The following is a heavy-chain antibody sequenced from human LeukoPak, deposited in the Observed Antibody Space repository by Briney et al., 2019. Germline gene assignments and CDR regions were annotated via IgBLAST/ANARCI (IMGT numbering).Heavy chain of an antibody. CDR1: GLTFSSYN. V-gene: IGHV3-21*01. CDR2: ISSSSSYI. J-gene: IGHJ4*02. Sequence: GGSLRLSCVASGLTFSSYNMNWVRQAPGKGLEWVSSISSSSSYIYYADSVKGRFTISRDNAKNSLYLQMNSLRAEDTAVYYCARDGGRRYDFWSGKYYFDYWGQGTLVTVSS. CDR3: ARDGGRRYDFWSGKYYFDY. D-gene: IGHD3-3*01.